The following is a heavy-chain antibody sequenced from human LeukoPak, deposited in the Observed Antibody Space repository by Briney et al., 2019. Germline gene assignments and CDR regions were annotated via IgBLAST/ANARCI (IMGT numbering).Heavy chain of an antibody. CDR3: ARVRPGYYCDY. Sequence: GGSLRLSCAASGFVFSRYGMHWVRQAPGKGLEWVSYISKNSDDIYNADSVRGRFTISRDNAKNSLYLQMNSLRAEDTAVYYCARVRPGYYCDYWGQGILVTVSS. CDR1: GFVFSRYG. V-gene: IGHV3-21*05. J-gene: IGHJ4*02. CDR2: ISKNSDDI.